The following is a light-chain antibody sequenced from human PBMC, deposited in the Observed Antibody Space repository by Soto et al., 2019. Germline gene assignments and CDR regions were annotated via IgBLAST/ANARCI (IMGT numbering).Light chain of an antibody. CDR3: SSYAGSSNV. J-gene: IGLJ1*01. V-gene: IGLV2-8*01. CDR1: SSDVGGYNY. Sequence: QSVLTQPPSASGSPGQSVAISCTGTSSDVGGYNYVSWYQQHPGKAPKLMIYEVNKRPSGAPDRFSGSKSGNTAPLTVSGLQAEDEADYYCSSYAGSSNVFGTGTKVTV. CDR2: EVN.